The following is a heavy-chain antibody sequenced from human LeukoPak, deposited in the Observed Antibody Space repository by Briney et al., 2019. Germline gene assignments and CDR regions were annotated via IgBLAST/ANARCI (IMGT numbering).Heavy chain of an antibody. CDR1: GGSISSYY. CDR2: IYTSGST. V-gene: IGHV4-4*07. D-gene: IGHD2-15*01. J-gene: IGHJ6*02. Sequence: PSETLSLTCTVSGGSISSYYWSWIRQPAGEGLEWIGRIYTSGSTNYSPSLKSRVTMSVDTSKNQFSLKLSSVTAADTAVYYCASSPRQYCSGGSCYIDGMDVWGQGTTVTVSS. CDR3: ASSPRQYCSGGSCYIDGMDV.